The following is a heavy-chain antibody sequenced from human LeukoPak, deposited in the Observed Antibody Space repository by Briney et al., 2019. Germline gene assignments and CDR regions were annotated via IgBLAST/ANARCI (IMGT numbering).Heavy chain of an antibody. J-gene: IGHJ4*02. D-gene: IGHD6-13*01. CDR2: ISAYNGNT. CDR3: ARDRGRGLYSSSWNHFDY. CDR1: GYTFTSYG. Sequence: GASVKVSCKASGYTFTSYGISWVRQAPGQGLEWMGWISAYNGNTNYAQKLQGRVTMTTDTSTSTAYMELRSLRSDDTAVYYCARDRGRGLYSSSWNHFDYWGQGTLVTVSS. V-gene: IGHV1-18*01.